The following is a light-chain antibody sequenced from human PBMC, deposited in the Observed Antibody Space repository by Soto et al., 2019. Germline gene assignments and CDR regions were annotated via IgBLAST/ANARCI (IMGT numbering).Light chain of an antibody. CDR3: QQYGTLPYT. V-gene: IGKV3-20*01. J-gene: IGKJ2*01. Sequence: EIVLTQSPGTLSLSPGERVTLSCRASQSVSTNYLAWYQQKPGQAPRLLIYGASDRATGIPDRLSGSGSGTDFTLTISRLEYEDFAVYYCQQYGTLPYTFGQGTRLEI. CDR2: GAS. CDR1: QSVSTNY.